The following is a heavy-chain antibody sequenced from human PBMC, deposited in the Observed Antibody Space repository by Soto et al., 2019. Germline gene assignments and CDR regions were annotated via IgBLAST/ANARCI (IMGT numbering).Heavy chain of an antibody. V-gene: IGHV1-46*01. D-gene: IGHD2-21*02. CDR2: ISLYHHST. CDR1: GYPFTDYF. J-gene: IGHJ4*02. Sequence: ASVKVSFKTSGYPFTDYFRHWVRQAPGQGLEWMGIISLYHHSTSYAQKFQGRLTVTADTSTTTVYMDLSSLTSEDSAVYWCARELYSCGGDCPYYMDYWGQGTLVTVSS. CDR3: ARELYSCGGDCPYYMDY.